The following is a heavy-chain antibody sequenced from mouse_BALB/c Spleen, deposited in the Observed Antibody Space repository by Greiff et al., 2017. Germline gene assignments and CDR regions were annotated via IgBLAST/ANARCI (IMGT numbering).Heavy chain of an antibody. J-gene: IGHJ3*01. CDR1: GFTFKDTY. V-gene: IGHV14-3*02. D-gene: IGHD2-4*01. Sequence: VQLKESGAELVKPGASVKLSCTASGFTFKDTYMHWVKQRPEQGLEWIGRIDPANGNTKYDPKFQGKATITADTSSNTAYLQLSSLTSEDTAVYYCASTMITKAYWGQGTLVTVSA. CDR3: ASTMITKAY. CDR2: IDPANGNT.